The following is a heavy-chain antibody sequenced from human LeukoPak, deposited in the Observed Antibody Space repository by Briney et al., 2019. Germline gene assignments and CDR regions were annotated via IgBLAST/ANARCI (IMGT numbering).Heavy chain of an antibody. Sequence: SQTLSLTCTVSGGSISSGSYYWSWIRQPAGKGLEWIGRIYTSGSTNYNPSLKSRATISVDTSKNQFSLKLSSVTAADTAVYYCARDSDDYVWGSTNYFDYWGQGTLVTVSS. CDR3: ARDSDDYVWGSTNYFDY. J-gene: IGHJ4*02. CDR1: GGSISSGSYY. CDR2: IYTSGST. V-gene: IGHV4-61*02. D-gene: IGHD3-16*01.